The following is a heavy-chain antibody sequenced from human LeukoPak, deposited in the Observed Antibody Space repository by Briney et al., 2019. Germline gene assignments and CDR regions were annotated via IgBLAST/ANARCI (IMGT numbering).Heavy chain of an antibody. V-gene: IGHV4-34*01. D-gene: IGHD2-8*01. CDR2: INHSGST. CDR1: EFTFSSYS. CDR3: ARDQTNDYPRHYYYGMDV. Sequence: GSLRLSCAASEFTFSSYSMNWIRQPPGKGLEWIGEINHSGSTNYNPSLKSRVTISVDTSKNQFSLKLSSVTAADTAVYYCARDQTNDYPRHYYYGMDVWGQGTTVTVSS. J-gene: IGHJ6*02.